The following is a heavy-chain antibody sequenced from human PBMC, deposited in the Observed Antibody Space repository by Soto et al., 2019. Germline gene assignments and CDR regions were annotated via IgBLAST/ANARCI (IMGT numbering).Heavy chain of an antibody. D-gene: IGHD3-10*01. CDR3: ARDRAPRLNWFDP. CDR1: GDSVSSNSAA. J-gene: IGHJ5*02. V-gene: IGHV6-1*01. CDR2: TYYRSKWYN. Sequence: SQTLSLTCAISGDSVSSNSAAWSWIRRSPSRGLGWLGRTYYRSKWYNDYAVSVKSRITINPDTSKNQFSLQLNSVTPEDTAVYYCARDRAPRLNWFDPWGQGTLVTVSS.